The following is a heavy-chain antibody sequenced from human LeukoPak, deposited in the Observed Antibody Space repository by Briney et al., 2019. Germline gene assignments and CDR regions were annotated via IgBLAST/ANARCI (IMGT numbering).Heavy chain of an antibody. J-gene: IGHJ4*02. CDR2: IYRGGAT. D-gene: IGHD2-21*02. CDR3: ARGLGDWGRVDY. CDR1: GFTFSSYA. V-gene: IGHV3-66*02. Sequence: PGGSQRLSCAASGFTFSSYAMSWVRQAPGRGLEWVSVIYRGGATYYADSVQGRFTISRDNSKNTLYLQMNSLRVEDTAVYYCARGLGDWGRVDYWGQGTLVTVSS.